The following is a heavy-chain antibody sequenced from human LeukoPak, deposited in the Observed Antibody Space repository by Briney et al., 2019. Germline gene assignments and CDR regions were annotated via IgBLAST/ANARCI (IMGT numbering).Heavy chain of an antibody. D-gene: IGHD3-22*01. CDR2: ISGSGGST. V-gene: IGHV3-23*01. J-gene: IGHJ1*01. CDR1: GFTFSSYA. CDR3: AKLMYYYDSSGYYWAYFQH. Sequence: GGSLRLSCAASGFTFSSYAMSWVRQAPGKGLEWVSAISGSGGSTYYADSVKGRFTISRDNSKNTLYLQMNSLRAEGTAVYYCAKLMYYYDSSGYYWAYFQHWGQGTLVTVSS.